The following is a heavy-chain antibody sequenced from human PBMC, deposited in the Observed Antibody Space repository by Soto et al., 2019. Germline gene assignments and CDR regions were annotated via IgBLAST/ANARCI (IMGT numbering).Heavy chain of an antibody. V-gene: IGHV4-59*01. D-gene: IGHD3-3*01. CDR2: IYYSGST. CDR1: VGSISSYY. CDR3: ASSYYDFSTGYMNWFDP. J-gene: IGHJ5*02. Sequence: SETLSLTGTVSVGSISSYYWSSIRQPPGKGLEWIGYIYYSGSTDYNPSLKSRVTISVDTSTNPFSLKLSSVTDADTAVSYCASSYYDFSTGYMNWFDPWGQGTLVTVSS.